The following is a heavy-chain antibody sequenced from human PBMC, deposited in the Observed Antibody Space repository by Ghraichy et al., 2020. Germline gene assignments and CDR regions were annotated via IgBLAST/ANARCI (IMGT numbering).Heavy chain of an antibody. V-gene: IGHV4-59*01. CDR3: ARDRGSGWYRDYYYYGMDV. CDR2: IYYSGST. Sequence: SETLSLTCTVSGGSISSYYWSWIRQPPGKGLEWIGYIYYSGSTNYNPSLKSRVTISVDTSKNQFSLKLSSVTAVDTAVYYCARDRGSGWYRDYYYYGMDVWGQGTTVTVSS. CDR1: GGSISSYY. D-gene: IGHD6-19*01. J-gene: IGHJ6*02.